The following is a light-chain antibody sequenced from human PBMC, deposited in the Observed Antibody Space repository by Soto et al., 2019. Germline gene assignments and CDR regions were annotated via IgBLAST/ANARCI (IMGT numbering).Light chain of an antibody. CDR1: SSDVGSYNL. CDR3: CSYAGVV. Sequence: QSALTQPASVSGSPGQSIIISCTGTSSDVGSYNLVSWYQQHPGKAPKLMIYEVSKRPSGVSNRFSGSKSGNTASLTISGLQAEDEADYYCCSYAGVVFGGGTKLTVL. J-gene: IGLJ2*01. V-gene: IGLV2-23*02. CDR2: EVS.